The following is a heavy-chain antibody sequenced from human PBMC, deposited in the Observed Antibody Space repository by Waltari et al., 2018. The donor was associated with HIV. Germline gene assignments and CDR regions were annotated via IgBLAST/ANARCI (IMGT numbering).Heavy chain of an antibody. V-gene: IGHV3-53*03. J-gene: IGHJ5*02. Sequence: EVQLVESGGGLFRPGGSLRLSCAVSGFNVSSDYMTWVRQPPGKGLEWVSTHYVPTTGTDRFYAPAVKGRFTISRDNSENTLYLQMSGLRAEDTAIYYCVRGSLMTTAAPWGQGTLVTVSS. CDR2: HYVPTTGTDR. D-gene: IGHD4-17*01. CDR3: VRGSLMTTAAP. CDR1: GFNVSSDY.